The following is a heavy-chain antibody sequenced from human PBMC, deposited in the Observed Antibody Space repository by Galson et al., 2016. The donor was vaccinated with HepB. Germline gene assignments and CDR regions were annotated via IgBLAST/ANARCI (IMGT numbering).Heavy chain of an antibody. CDR1: GDSVSSNSAA. J-gene: IGHJ3*02. Sequence: CAISGDSVSSNSAAWHWIRQSPSRGLEWLGRTYYRSKWYNDYAVSVKSRIAINPDTSKNQFSLQLNSVTPEDTAVYYCAREATVTRGAFDTWGQGTMVTVSS. D-gene: IGHD4-17*01. CDR2: TYYRSKWYN. V-gene: IGHV6-1*01. CDR3: AREATVTRGAFDT.